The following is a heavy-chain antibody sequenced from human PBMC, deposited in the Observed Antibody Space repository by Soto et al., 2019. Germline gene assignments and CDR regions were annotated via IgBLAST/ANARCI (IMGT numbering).Heavy chain of an antibody. V-gene: IGHV4-59*08. Sequence: QVQLQESGPGLLKPSETLSLTCSVSGGSISSYYWSWIRQPLGKGLEWIEYMYYSGSTTYNPSLKSRVTISVDTSRKQFSLRLSSVTAADTAVYYCARWGFCSSTNCYPDSWGQGTLVTVSS. CDR1: GGSISSYY. CDR2: MYYSGST. J-gene: IGHJ4*02. CDR3: ARWGFCSSTNCYPDS. D-gene: IGHD2-2*01.